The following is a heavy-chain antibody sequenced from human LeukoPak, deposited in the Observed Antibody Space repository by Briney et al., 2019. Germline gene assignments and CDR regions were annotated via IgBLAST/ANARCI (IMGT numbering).Heavy chain of an antibody. Sequence: PGGSLRLSCAASGFTFSSYAMSWVRQAPGKGLEWVSAISGSSGSTYYADSVKGRFTISRDNSKNTLYLQMNSLRAEDTAVYYCAKVDSVVVPAAHDYWGQGTLVTVSS. J-gene: IGHJ4*02. D-gene: IGHD2-2*01. CDR1: GFTFSSYA. V-gene: IGHV3-23*01. CDR3: AKVDSVVVPAAHDY. CDR2: ISGSSGST.